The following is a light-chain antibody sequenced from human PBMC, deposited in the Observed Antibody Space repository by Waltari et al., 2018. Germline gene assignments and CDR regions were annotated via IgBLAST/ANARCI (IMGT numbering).Light chain of an antibody. CDR3: YSTDNSGNYRV. J-gene: IGLJ2*01. CDR1: ALQKNY. Sequence: SYELTQPPSVSVSPGQTARIPCSGAALQKNYVSWYQQKSGQAPVLVIYEDNTRASGIPERFSGSTSGTVATLSVSGAQVDDEADYYCYSTDNSGNYRVFGGGTKLTVL. CDR2: EDN. V-gene: IGLV3-10*01.